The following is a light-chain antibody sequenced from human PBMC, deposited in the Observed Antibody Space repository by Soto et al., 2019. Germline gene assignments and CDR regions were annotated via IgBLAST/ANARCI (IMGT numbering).Light chain of an antibody. Sequence: DIQMTQSPSSLSASVGDRVTITCRASPGISNYLAWYQQKPGKVPKLLIYAASTLQSGVPSPFSGSGSGTDFTLTISSLQPEDVATYYCQKYNSAPHTFGQGTKVEIK. CDR1: PGISNY. CDR2: AAS. CDR3: QKYNSAPHT. V-gene: IGKV1-27*01. J-gene: IGKJ1*01.